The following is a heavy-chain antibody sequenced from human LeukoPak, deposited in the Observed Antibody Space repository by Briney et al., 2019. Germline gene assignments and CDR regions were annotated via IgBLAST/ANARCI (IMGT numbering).Heavy chain of an antibody. CDR3: ASAATYGSRLYYYYYMDV. J-gene: IGHJ6*03. V-gene: IGHV3-21*01. Sequence: PGGSLRLSCAASGFTFSSYSMNWVRQAPGKGLEWVSSISSSSSYIYYADSVKGRFTISRDNAKNSLYLQMNSLRAEDTAVYYCASAATYGSRLYYYYYMDVWGKGTTVTVSS. CDR1: GFTFSSYS. CDR2: ISSSSSYI. D-gene: IGHD6-25*01.